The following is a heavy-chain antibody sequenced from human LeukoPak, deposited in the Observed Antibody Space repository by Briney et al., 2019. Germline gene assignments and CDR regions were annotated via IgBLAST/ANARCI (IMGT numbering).Heavy chain of an antibody. V-gene: IGHV4-34*01. CDR1: GGSFSGYY. J-gene: IGHJ4*02. D-gene: IGHD4-17*01. CDR2: INHSGST. Sequence: SETLSLTCAVYGGSFSGYYWSWIRQPPGKGLEWIGEINHSGSTNYNPSLKSRVTISVDTSKNQFSLKLSSVTAADTAVYYCARVGVTVTPRGFDYWGQGTLVTVSS. CDR3: ARVGVTVTPRGFDY.